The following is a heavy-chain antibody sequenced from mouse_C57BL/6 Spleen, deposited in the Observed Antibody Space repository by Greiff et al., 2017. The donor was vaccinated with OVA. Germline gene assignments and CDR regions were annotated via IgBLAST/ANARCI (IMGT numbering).Heavy chain of an antibody. Sequence: VQLQQPGAELVRPGSSVKLSCTASGYTFTSYWMHWVKQRPIQGLEWIGNIDPSDSETHYNQKFKDKATLTVDKSSSTAYMQLSSLTSEDSAVYYCARRGVVATGAMDYWGQGTSVTVSS. J-gene: IGHJ4*01. CDR1: GYTFTSYW. CDR2: IDPSDSET. D-gene: IGHD1-1*01. CDR3: ARRGVVATGAMDY. V-gene: IGHV1-52*01.